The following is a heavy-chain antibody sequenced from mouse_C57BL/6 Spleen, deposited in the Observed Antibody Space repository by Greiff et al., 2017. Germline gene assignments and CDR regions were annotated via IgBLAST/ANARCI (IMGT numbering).Heavy chain of an antibody. J-gene: IGHJ2*01. CDR3: ARYYYGSSYEDYFDY. Sequence: VQLQQPGAELVRPGTSVKLSCKASGYTFTSYWMHWVKQRPGQGLEWIGVIDPSDSYTNYNQKFKGKATLTVDTSSSTAYMQLSSLTSEDSAVYYCARYYYGSSYEDYFDYWGQGTTLTVSS. V-gene: IGHV1-59*01. CDR1: GYTFTSYW. CDR2: IDPSDSYT. D-gene: IGHD1-1*01.